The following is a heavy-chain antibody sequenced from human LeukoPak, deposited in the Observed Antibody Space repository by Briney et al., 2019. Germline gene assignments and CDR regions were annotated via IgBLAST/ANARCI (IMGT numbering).Heavy chain of an antibody. CDR3: ARGSSSSFVWFDP. D-gene: IGHD6-6*01. V-gene: IGHV5-51*01. CDR1: GYSFTSYW. CDR2: IYPGDSDT. J-gene: IGHJ5*02. Sequence: GSLKISCKGSGYSFTSYWIGWVRQMPGKGLEWMGIIYPGDSDTRYSPSFQGQVTISADKSISTAYLQWSSLKASDTAMYYCARGSSSSFVWFDPWGQGTLVTVSS.